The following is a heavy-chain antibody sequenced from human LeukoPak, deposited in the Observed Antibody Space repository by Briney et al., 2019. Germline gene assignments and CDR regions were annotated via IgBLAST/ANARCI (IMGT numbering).Heavy chain of an antibody. CDR3: AKVATYYDFWSGWLFDY. J-gene: IGHJ4*02. D-gene: IGHD3-3*01. V-gene: IGHV3-9*01. CDR1: GFTFDDYA. Sequence: PGGSLRLSCAASGFTFDDYAMHWVRQAPGKGLEWVSGISWNSGSIDYADSVKGRFTISRDNTKNSLYLQMNSLRAEDTALYYCAKVATYYDFWSGWLFDYWGQGTLVTVSS. CDR2: ISWNSGSI.